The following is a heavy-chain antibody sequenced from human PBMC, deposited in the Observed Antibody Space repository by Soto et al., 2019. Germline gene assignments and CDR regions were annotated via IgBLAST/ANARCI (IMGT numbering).Heavy chain of an antibody. CDR1: GLTFRPSY. CDR2: IYAGGTS. CDR3: AREITSGWNAFDC. J-gene: IGHJ4*02. V-gene: IGHV3-66*01. D-gene: IGHD6-19*01. Sequence: EVQLVESGGGLVQPGGPLKPSCAASGLTFRPSYMNGFRQSPGRGLEWLSVIYAGGTSYHADSVKGRFTISRDESRNTVYLQMNSLRAEDTAVYYCAREITSGWNAFDCWGQGTLVTVSS.